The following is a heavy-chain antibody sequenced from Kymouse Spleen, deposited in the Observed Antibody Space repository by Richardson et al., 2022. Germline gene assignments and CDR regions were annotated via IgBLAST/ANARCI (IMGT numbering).Heavy chain of an antibody. V-gene: IGHV3-33*01. D-gene: IGHD3-10*01. CDR1: GFTFSSYG. J-gene: IGHJ6*02. CDR2: IWYDGSNK. CDR3: ARVTMVRGVINYYYYGMDV. Sequence: QVQLVESGGGVVQPGRSLRLSCAASGFTFSSYGMHWVRQAPGKGLEWVAVIWYDGSNKYYADSVKGRFTISRDNSKNTLYLQMNSLRAEDTAVYYCARVTMVRGVINYYYYGMDVWGQGTTVTVSS.